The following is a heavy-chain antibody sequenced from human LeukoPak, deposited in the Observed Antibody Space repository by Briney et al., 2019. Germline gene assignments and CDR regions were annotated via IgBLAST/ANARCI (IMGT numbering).Heavy chain of an antibody. CDR3: ARVGRPIYGDYSYYFDY. D-gene: IGHD4-17*01. Sequence: GGSLRLSCAASGFTFSSYAMHWVRQAPGKGLEWVAVISYDGSNKYYADSVKGRFTISRDNSKNTLYLQMNSLRAEDTAVYYCARVGRPIYGDYSYYFDYWGQGTLVTVSS. V-gene: IGHV3-30-3*01. J-gene: IGHJ4*02. CDR1: GFTFSSYA. CDR2: ISYDGSNK.